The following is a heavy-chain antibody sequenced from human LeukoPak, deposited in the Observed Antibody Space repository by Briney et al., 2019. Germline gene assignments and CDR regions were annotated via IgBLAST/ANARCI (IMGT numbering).Heavy chain of an antibody. D-gene: IGHD6-13*01. V-gene: IGHV3-30*18. CDR3: AKVWHSNHWYSVGDC. CDR2: ISYDGSNK. CDR1: GFTFSSYG. Sequence: GGSLRLSCAASGFTFSSYGMHWVRQAPGKGLEWVAVISYDGSNKYYADSVKGRFTISRDNSKNTPYLQMNSLKAEDTAVYYCAKVWHSNHWYSVGDCWGQGTLVTVSS. J-gene: IGHJ4*02.